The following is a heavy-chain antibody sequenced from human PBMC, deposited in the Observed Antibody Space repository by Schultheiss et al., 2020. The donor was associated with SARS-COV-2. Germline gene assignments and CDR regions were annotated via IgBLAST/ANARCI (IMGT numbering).Heavy chain of an antibody. V-gene: IGHV4-30-4*08. CDR3: ASDYGRNNWFDP. D-gene: IGHD4-17*01. CDR1: GGSISSRNW. Sequence: SQTLSLTCTVSGGSISSRNWWSWIRQHPGKGLEWIGYIYYSGSTYYNPSLKSRVTISVDTSKNQFCLKLSSVTAADTAVYYCASDYGRNNWFDPWGQGTLVTVSS. J-gene: IGHJ5*02. CDR2: IYYSGST.